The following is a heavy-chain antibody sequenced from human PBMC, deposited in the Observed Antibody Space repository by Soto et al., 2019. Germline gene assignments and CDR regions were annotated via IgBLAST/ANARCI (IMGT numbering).Heavy chain of an antibody. CDR3: ATVFDV. CDR1: GFTFRSHR. Sequence: EVQLVESGGGLVQPGGSLRVSCAASGFTFRSHRIHWVRQAPGKGLEWVSRIDTDGGGTSYADSVKGRFTISTDNAENTVYLQMNGLRVEYTAVYYCATVFDVWGQGTLVTVSS. V-gene: IGHV3-74*01. CDR2: IDTDGGGT. J-gene: IGHJ4*02.